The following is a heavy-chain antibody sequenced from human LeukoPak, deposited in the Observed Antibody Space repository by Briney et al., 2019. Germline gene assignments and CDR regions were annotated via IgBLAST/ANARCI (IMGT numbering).Heavy chain of an antibody. J-gene: IGHJ4*02. V-gene: IGHV1-69*10. CDR2: IIPILGIA. CDR3: ATGEGWLQSESY. D-gene: IGHD5-24*01. CDR1: GGTFSSYA. Sequence: SVKVSCKASGGTFSSYAISWVRQAPGQGLEWMGGIIPILGIANYAQKFQGRVTITADKSTSTAYMELSSLRSEDTAVYYCATGEGWLQSESYWGQGTLVTVSS.